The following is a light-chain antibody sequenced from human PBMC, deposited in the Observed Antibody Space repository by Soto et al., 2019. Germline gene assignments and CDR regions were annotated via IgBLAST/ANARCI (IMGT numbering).Light chain of an antibody. V-gene: IGKV1-9*01. J-gene: IGKJ4*01. CDR1: QGISDY. CDR2: GAS. Sequence: DIQLTQSPSFLSASVGDRVTISCRASQGISDYLAWYQQKPGKAPKLLIYGASTLQSGVPSRFSGSASGTEFTLPSSSLQPEDFATFFCKHFNASPSTFGGGTKLEIK. CDR3: KHFNASPST.